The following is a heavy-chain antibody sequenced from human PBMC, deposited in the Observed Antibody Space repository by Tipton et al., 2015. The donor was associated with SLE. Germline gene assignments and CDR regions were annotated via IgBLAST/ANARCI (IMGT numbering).Heavy chain of an antibody. V-gene: IGHV4-59*12. D-gene: IGHD2-8*01. CDR2: MYYSGST. CDR1: GASISIDY. Sequence: TLSLTCSVSGASISIDYWSWVRQPPGKGLEWIGNMYYSGSTDYNPSLKSRVTISVDTSKNQFSLKLSSVTAADTAVYYCARDFGRTNGERLDYWGQGTLVTVSS. J-gene: IGHJ4*02. CDR3: ARDFGRTNGERLDY.